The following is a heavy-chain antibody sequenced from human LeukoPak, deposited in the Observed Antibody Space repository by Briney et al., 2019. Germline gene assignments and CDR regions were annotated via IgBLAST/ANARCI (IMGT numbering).Heavy chain of an antibody. J-gene: IGHJ4*02. CDR3: ARHLVVRGVMGYFDY. V-gene: IGHV4-34*01. CDR1: GGSFSGYY. Sequence: ASETLSLTCAVYGGSFSGYYWSWIRQPPGKGLEWIGEINHSGSTNYNPSLKSRVTISVDTSKNQFSLKLSSVTAADTAVYYCARHLVVRGVMGYFDYWGQGTLVTVSS. CDR2: INHSGST. D-gene: IGHD3-10*01.